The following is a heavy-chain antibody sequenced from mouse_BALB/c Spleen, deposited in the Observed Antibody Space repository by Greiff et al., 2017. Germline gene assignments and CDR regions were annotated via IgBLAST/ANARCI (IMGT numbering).Heavy chain of an antibody. Sequence: QVQLKESGPGLVAPSQSLSITCTVSGFSFTSYGVHWVRQPPGKGLEWLGVIWAGGSTNYNSALMSRLSISKDNSKSQVFLKMNSLQTDDTAMYYCAREGAYWGQGTLVTVSA. CDR2: IWAGGST. V-gene: IGHV2-9*02. CDR1: GFSFTSYG. CDR3: AREGAY. J-gene: IGHJ3*01.